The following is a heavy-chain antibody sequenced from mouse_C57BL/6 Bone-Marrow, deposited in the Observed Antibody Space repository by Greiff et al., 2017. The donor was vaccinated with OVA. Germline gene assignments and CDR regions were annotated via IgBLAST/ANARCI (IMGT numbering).Heavy chain of an antibody. J-gene: IGHJ4*01. V-gene: IGHV1-54*01. D-gene: IGHD2-5*01. Sequence: VKVVESGAELVRPGTSVKVSCKASGYAFTNYLIEWVKQRPGQGLEWIGVINPGSGGTNYNEKFKGKETLTADKSSSTAYMQLSSLTSEDSAVYFCARERDYSNLYAMDYWGQGTSVTVSS. CDR2: INPGSGGT. CDR1: GYAFTNYL. CDR3: ARERDYSNLYAMDY.